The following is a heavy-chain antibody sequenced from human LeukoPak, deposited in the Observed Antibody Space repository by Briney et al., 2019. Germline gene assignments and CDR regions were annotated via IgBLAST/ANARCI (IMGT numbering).Heavy chain of an antibody. D-gene: IGHD1-26*01. CDR2: INSDGSST. Sequence: GGSLRLSCAASGFTFSSYWMHWVRQAPGKGLVWVSRINSDGSSTSCADSVKGRFTISRDNAKNTLYLQMNSLRAEDTAVYYCARGRYSGSYLDYWGQGTLVTVSS. J-gene: IGHJ4*02. V-gene: IGHV3-74*01. CDR1: GFTFSSYW. CDR3: ARGRYSGSYLDY.